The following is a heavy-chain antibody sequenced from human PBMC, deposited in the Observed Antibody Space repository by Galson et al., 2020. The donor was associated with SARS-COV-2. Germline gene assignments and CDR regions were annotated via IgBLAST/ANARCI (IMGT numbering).Heavy chain of an antibody. CDR1: GFTFSSYW. J-gene: IGHJ4*02. CDR2: SHSEASST. V-gene: IGHV3-74*01. D-gene: IGHD1-1*01. CDR3: ARVDMWNDYFDY. Sequence: GGSLRLSCAASGFTFSSYWMHWVRQPPGKGKVWVSRSHSEASSTSYADSVKGRFTISGDNAKNTLYLQMNSLRAEDKAVYYCARVDMWNDYFDYWGQGTLVTVSS.